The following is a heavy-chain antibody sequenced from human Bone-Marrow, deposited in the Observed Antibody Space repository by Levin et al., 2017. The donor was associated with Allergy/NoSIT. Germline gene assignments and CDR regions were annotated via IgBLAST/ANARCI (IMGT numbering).Heavy chain of an antibody. D-gene: IGHD2-21*02. CDR2: ITSSSGDI. CDR1: GFTFSSYR. Sequence: KSGGSLRLSCAASGFTFSSYRMNWVRQAPGKGLEWVSSITSSSGDIYYADSVKGRFTISRANAKNSLFLQMNSLRVEDTAVYFCARDCTDCPLEYWGQGTLVTVSS. CDR3: ARDCTDCPLEY. V-gene: IGHV3-21*01. J-gene: IGHJ4*02.